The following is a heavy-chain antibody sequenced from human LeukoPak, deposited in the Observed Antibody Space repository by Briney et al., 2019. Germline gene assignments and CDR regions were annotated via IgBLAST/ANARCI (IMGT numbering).Heavy chain of an antibody. J-gene: IGHJ4*02. CDR3: VRDETGFDR. CDR1: GFSVSNNY. Sequence: GGSLRLSCAVSGFSVSNNYMNWVRQAPGNGLEWVAVIYSGGSTYYRDSVKGRFTISRDDSKNTLYLQMNRLRAEDKAIYFCVRDETGFDRWGQGTVVTVSS. D-gene: IGHD3-3*01. CDR2: IYSGGST. V-gene: IGHV3-53*01.